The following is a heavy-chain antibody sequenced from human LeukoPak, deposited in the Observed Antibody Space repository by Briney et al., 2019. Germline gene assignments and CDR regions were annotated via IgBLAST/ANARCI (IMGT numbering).Heavy chain of an antibody. CDR3: AREGGPYRPLDY. CDR2: VHLSGRT. CDR1: GGSISTTNW. J-gene: IGHJ4*02. Sequence: SGALSLTCGVSGGSISTTNWWTWVRQPPGEGLEWIGEVHLSGRTHYNPSLESRVTMSVDMSENHISLRLTSVTAADTAVYYCAREGGPYRPLDYSGQGTLVTVSS. V-gene: IGHV4-4*02.